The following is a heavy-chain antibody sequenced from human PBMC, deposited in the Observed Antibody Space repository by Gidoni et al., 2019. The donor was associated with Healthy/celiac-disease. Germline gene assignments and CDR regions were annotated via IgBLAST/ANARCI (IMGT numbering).Heavy chain of an antibody. Sequence: EVQRLESGGGWVQPGGSLRLSGAASGFTFSSYAMSWVRQAPGKGLEWVSAISVSGGSTYYADSVKGRFTISRDNSKNTLYLQMNSLRAEDTAVYYCAKRIAAALGAFDIWGQGTMVTVSS. V-gene: IGHV3-23*01. D-gene: IGHD6-13*01. CDR2: ISVSGGST. CDR1: GFTFSSYA. CDR3: AKRIAAALGAFDI. J-gene: IGHJ3*02.